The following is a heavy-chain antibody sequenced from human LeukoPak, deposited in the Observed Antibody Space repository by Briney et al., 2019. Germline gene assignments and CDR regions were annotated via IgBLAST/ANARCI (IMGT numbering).Heavy chain of an antibody. D-gene: IGHD4-17*01. V-gene: IGHV1-18*04. CDR3: AREVPGLRTVYYFDY. CDR1: GYTFTSYY. CDR2: ISAYNGNT. Sequence: ASVKVSCKASGYTFTSYYMRWVRQAPGQGLEWMGWISAYNGNTNYAQKLQGRVTMTTDTSTSTAYMELRSLRSDDTAVYYCAREVPGLRTVYYFDYWGQGTLVTVSS. J-gene: IGHJ4*02.